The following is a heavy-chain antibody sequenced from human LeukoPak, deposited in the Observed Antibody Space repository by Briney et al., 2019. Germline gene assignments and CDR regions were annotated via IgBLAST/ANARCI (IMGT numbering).Heavy chain of an antibody. J-gene: IGHJ4*02. CDR2: INPNSGGT. Sequence: ASVKVSCKASGYTFTNYYMHWVRQAPGQGLEWMGWINPNSGGTNYAQKFQGRVTMTRDTSIGTAYMELSSLRSDDTAVYYCARVESGDWGQGTLVTVSS. CDR3: ARVESGD. CDR1: GYTFTNYY. D-gene: IGHD3-10*01. V-gene: IGHV1-2*02.